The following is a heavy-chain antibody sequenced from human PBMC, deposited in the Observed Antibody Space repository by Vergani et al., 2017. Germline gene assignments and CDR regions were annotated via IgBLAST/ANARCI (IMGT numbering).Heavy chain of an antibody. D-gene: IGHD2-15*01. CDR1: GFTFSSYA. Sequence: QVQLVESGGGVVQPGRSLRLSCAASGFTFSSYAMHWVRQAPGKGLEWVAVISYDGSNKYYADSVKGRFTISRDNSKNRLYLQMNSLRAEDTAVYYCARGVDIVVVVAATLDYMDVWGKGTTVTVSS. V-gene: IGHV3-30-3*01. J-gene: IGHJ6*03. CDR3: ARGVDIVVVVAATLDYMDV. CDR2: ISYDGSNK.